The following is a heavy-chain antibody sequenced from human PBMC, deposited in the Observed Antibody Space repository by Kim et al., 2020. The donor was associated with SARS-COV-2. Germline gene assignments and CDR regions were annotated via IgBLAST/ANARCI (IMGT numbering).Heavy chain of an antibody. D-gene: IGHD2-2*01. CDR2: ISWNSGSI. Sequence: GGSLRLSCAASGFTFGDYAMHWVRQAPGKGLEWVSGISWNSGSIGYADSVKGRFTISRDNAKNSLYLQMNSLRAEDTALYYCAKLLGSTSIYGMDVWGQGTTVTVSS. V-gene: IGHV3-9*01. J-gene: IGHJ6*02. CDR3: AKLLGSTSIYGMDV. CDR1: GFTFGDYA.